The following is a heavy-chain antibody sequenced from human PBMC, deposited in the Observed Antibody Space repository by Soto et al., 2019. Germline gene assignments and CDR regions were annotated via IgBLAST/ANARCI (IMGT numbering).Heavy chain of an antibody. CDR1: GFTFSSYW. Sequence: GGSLRLSCAASGFTFSSYWMSWVRQAPGKGLEWVANIKQDGSEKYYVDSVKGRFTISRDNAKNSLYLQMNSLRAEDTAVYYCVWGAYDFWSGYYTEYFQHWGQGTLVTVSS. D-gene: IGHD3-3*01. V-gene: IGHV3-7*01. J-gene: IGHJ1*01. CDR3: VWGAYDFWSGYYTEYFQH. CDR2: IKQDGSEK.